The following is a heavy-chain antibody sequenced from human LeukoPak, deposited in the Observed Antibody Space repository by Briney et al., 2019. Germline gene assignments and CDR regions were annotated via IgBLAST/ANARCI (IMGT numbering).Heavy chain of an antibody. Sequence: PSETLSLTCAVSGYSISSGYYWGWIRQPPGKGLEWIGSIYHNGSTYYNPSLKSRVTISVDTSKNQFSLKLSSVTAADTVVYYCARVQGQQLVPGAFDIWGQGTMVTVSS. CDR1: GYSISSGYY. CDR3: ARVQGQQLVPGAFDI. V-gene: IGHV4-38-2*01. J-gene: IGHJ3*02. D-gene: IGHD6-13*01. CDR2: IYHNGST.